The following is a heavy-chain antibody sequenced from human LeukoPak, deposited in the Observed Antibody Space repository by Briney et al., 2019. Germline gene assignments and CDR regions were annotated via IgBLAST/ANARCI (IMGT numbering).Heavy chain of an antibody. D-gene: IGHD6-19*01. CDR1: GYTFTSYG. J-gene: IGHJ5*02. CDR3: ARSKQWPGWFDP. CDR2: ISAYNGNT. V-gene: IGHV1-18*01. Sequence: ASVKVSCKASGYTFTSYGISWVRQAPGQGLEWMGWISAYNGNTNYAQKLQGRVTMTTDTSTSTAYMELSSLRSEDTAVYYCARSKQWPGWFDPWGQGTLVTVSS.